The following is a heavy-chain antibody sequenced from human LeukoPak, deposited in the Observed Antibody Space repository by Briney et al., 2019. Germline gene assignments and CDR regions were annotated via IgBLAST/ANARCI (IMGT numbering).Heavy chain of an antibody. CDR3: VRWGIVVVPASYYYGMDV. Sequence: GGSLRLSCSASGFTFSSYAMHWVRQAPGKGLEYVSAISSNGGSTYYADSVKGRFTISRDNSKNTLYLQMSSLRAEDTAVYYCVRWGIVVVPASYYYGMDVWGQGTTVTVSS. D-gene: IGHD2-2*01. J-gene: IGHJ6*02. CDR1: GFTFSSYA. V-gene: IGHV3-64D*06. CDR2: ISSNGGST.